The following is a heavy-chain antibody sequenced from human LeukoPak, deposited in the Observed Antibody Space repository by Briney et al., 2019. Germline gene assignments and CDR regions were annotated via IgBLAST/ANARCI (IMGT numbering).Heavy chain of an antibody. J-gene: IGHJ4*02. CDR2: ISGSGGST. Sequence: PGGSLRLSCAASGFTFSSYAMSWVRQAPGKGLEWVSAISGSGGSTYYADSVKGWFTISRDNSKNTLYLQMNSLRAEDTAVYYCAKGDPYYYDSSGSDFDYWGQGTLVTVSS. CDR3: AKGDPYYYDSSGSDFDY. V-gene: IGHV3-23*01. CDR1: GFTFSSYA. D-gene: IGHD3-22*01.